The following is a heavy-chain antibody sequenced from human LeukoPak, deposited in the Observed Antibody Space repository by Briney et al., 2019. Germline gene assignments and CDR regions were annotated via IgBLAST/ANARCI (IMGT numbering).Heavy chain of an antibody. CDR2: IYTSGST. V-gene: IGHV4-61*02. CDR1: GGSISSGSYY. J-gene: IGHJ4*02. Sequence: PSETLSLTCTVSGGSISSGSYYWSWIRQPAGKGLEWIGRIYTSGSTNYNPSLKSRVTISVDTSKNQFSLKLSSVTAADTAVYYCARETYGDYELDYWGQGTLVTVSS. D-gene: IGHD4-17*01. CDR3: ARETYGDYELDY.